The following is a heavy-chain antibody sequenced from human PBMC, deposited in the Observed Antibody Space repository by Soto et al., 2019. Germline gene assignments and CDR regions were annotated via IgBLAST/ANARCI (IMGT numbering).Heavy chain of an antibody. Sequence: ASVKVSCKASRYTFTSYGISWARQAPGQGLAWMGWISAYNGNTNYAQKLQGRVTMTTDTSTSTAYMELRSLRSDDTAVYYCAREVRDYDILTGYYPPYYYYGMDVWGQGTTVTVSS. J-gene: IGHJ6*02. V-gene: IGHV1-18*01. CDR3: AREVRDYDILTGYYPPYYYYGMDV. D-gene: IGHD3-9*01. CDR2: ISAYNGNT. CDR1: RYTFTSYG.